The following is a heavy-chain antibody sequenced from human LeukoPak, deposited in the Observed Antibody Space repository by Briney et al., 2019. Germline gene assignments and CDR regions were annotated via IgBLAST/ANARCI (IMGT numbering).Heavy chain of an antibody. CDR2: ISGSGGST. D-gene: IGHD3-3*01. V-gene: IGHV3-23*01. CDR3: AKGPGLRFLEWLLFDY. J-gene: IGHJ4*02. Sequence: GGSLRLSCAASGFTFSSYAMSWVRQAPGKGLEWVSAISGSGGSTYYADSVKGRFTISRDNSKNTLYLQMNSLRVEDTAVYYCAKGPGLRFLEWLLFDYWGQGNLVTVSS. CDR1: GFTFSSYA.